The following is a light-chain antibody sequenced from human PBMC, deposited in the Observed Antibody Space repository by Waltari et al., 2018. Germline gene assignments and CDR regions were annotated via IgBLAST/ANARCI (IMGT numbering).Light chain of an antibody. CDR1: QRIKNN. CDR3: QQYDISPWT. CDR2: DAS. Sequence: ETVMTQSPATLSVYPGERATLSCRASQRIKNNLAWYQQKGGQAPRLLLFDASTRATGISARFSGSGYGTEFTLTISSLQSEDFAVYYCQQYDISPWTFGQGTKVEIK. J-gene: IGKJ1*01. V-gene: IGKV3-15*01.